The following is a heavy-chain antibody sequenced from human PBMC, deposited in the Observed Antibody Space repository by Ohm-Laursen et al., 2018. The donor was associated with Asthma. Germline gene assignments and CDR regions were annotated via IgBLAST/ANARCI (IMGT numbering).Heavy chain of an antibody. J-gene: IGHJ6*02. Sequence: SLRLSCAASGFTFSSYGMHWVRQAPGKGLEWVAVISYDGSNKYYADSVKGRFTISRDNSKNTLYLQMNSLRAEDTAVYYCARSDCSGGSCYPRDYYYYGMDVWGQGTTVTVSS. V-gene: IGHV3-30*03. D-gene: IGHD2-15*01. CDR2: ISYDGSNK. CDR3: ARSDCSGGSCYPRDYYYYGMDV. CDR1: GFTFSSYG.